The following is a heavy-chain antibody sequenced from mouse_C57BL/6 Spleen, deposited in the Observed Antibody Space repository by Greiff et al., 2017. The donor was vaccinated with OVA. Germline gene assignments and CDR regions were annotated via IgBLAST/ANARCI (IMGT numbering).Heavy chain of an antibody. Sequence: VQLQQPGAELVRPGSSVKLSCKASGYTFTSYWMHWVKQRPIQGLEWIGNIDPSDSETHYNEKFKDKATLTVDKSSSTAYMQLSSLTSEDSAVFDGARARDEYQDWFAYWGQGTLVTVSA. CDR1: GYTFTSYW. D-gene: IGHD5-2*01. V-gene: IGHV1-52*01. J-gene: IGHJ3*01. CDR2: IDPSDSET. CDR3: ARARDEYQDWFAY.